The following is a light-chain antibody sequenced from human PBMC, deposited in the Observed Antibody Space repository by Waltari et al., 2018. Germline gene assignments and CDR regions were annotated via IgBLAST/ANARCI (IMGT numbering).Light chain of an antibody. CDR1: SSDVVGYNY. CDR2: DVI. CDR3: SSYTSSSTLV. Sequence: QSALTQPASVSGSPGQSITISCTGTSSDVVGYNYVSWYQQHPGKAPKLMIYDVINRPSGVSNRFSGSKSGNMASLTISGLQAEDEADYYCSSYTSSSTLVFGGGTKLTVL. V-gene: IGLV2-14*01. J-gene: IGLJ3*02.